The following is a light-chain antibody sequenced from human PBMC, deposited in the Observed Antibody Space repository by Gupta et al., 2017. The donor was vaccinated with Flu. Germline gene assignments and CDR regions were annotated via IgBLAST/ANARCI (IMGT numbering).Light chain of an antibody. CDR2: AAS. CDR1: QSISSY. V-gene: IGKV1-39*01. CDR3: QQSYRTPRT. Sequence: GDRVTISCRASQSISSYLNWFQEKPGKAPKLLIYAASSLQSGVPSRFSCSGSGTDFTLTISSLQPEDFATYYCQQSYRTPRTFGQGTKVEIK. J-gene: IGKJ1*01.